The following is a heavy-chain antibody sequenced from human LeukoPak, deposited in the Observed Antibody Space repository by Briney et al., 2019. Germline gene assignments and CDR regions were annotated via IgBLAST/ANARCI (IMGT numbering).Heavy chain of an antibody. Sequence: GSLRLSCAASGFAVSSNHMNWVRQAPGKGLEWVSVIFNGGSTYYADSVKGRFTISRDNSKNTLYLQMNSLRAEDTAVYYCATSIVGLTYDEHFQPWGQGTLVTVSS. CDR2: IFNGGST. CDR3: ATSIVGLTYDEHFQP. CDR1: GFAVSSNH. D-gene: IGHD1-26*01. J-gene: IGHJ1*01. V-gene: IGHV3-53*01.